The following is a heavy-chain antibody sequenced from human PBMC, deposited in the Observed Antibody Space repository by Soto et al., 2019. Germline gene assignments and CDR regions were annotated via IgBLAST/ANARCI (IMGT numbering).Heavy chain of an antibody. J-gene: IGHJ6*02. V-gene: IGHV3-74*01. D-gene: IGHD3-10*01. Sequence: GGSLRLSCAASGFTFSSYRMHWVRQAPGKGLVWVSRINSDGSSTSYADSVKGRFSISRDNAKNTLYLQMNSLRAEDTAVYYCARAERGLWFGELYQVLSYYYYGMDVWGQGSTVTVSS. CDR3: ARAERGLWFGELYQVLSYYYYGMDV. CDR1: GFTFSSYR. CDR2: INSDGSST.